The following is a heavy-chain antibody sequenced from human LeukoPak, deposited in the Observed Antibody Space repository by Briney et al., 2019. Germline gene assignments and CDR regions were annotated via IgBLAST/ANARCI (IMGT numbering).Heavy chain of an antibody. D-gene: IGHD5-12*01. J-gene: IGHJ4*02. V-gene: IGHV3-53*04. CDR1: GFTVSSNY. CDR2: IYSGGST. Sequence: GGSLRLSCAASGFTVSSNYMSWVRQAPGKGLEWVSVIYSGGSTYYADSVKGRFTISRHNSKNTLYLQMNSLRAEDTAVYYCARAYSRESGYDFVFGYWGQGTLVTVSS. CDR3: ARAYSRESGYDFVFGY.